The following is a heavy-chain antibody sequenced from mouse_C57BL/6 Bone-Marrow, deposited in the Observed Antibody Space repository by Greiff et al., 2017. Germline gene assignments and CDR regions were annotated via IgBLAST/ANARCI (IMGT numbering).Heavy chain of an antibody. CDR2: INPYNGGT. Sequence: EVQLQQSGPVLVKPGASVKMSCKASGYTFTDYYMNWVKQSPGKSLEWIGVINPYNGGTSSNQKFKGKAPLTAAKSSSTAYVELNSLTSEDSAVYYCARSHYYDSSYQDAMDYWGQGTSVTVSS. CDR3: ARSHYYDSSYQDAMDY. J-gene: IGHJ4*01. V-gene: IGHV1-19*01. D-gene: IGHD1-1*01. CDR1: GYTFTDYY.